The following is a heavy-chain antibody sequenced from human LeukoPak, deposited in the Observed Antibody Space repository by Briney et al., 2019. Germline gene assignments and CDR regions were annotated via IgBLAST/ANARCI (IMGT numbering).Heavy chain of an antibody. J-gene: IGHJ6*02. CDR1: GFTFSSYA. D-gene: IGHD3-3*01. CDR3: ARDRPHVLRFLEWKYGMDV. Sequence: PGGSLRLSCAASGFTFSSYAMHWVRQAPGKGLEWVAVISYDGSNKYYADSVKGRFTISRDNSKNTLYLQMDSLRAEDTAVYYCARDRPHVLRFLEWKYGMDVWGQGTTVTVSS. V-gene: IGHV3-30-3*01. CDR2: ISYDGSNK.